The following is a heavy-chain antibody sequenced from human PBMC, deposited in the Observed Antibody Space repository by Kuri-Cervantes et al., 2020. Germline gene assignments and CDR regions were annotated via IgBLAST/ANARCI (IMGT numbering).Heavy chain of an antibody. CDR2: ISSSSSYI. CDR3: AKADYYSSYYMHV. V-gene: IGHV3-21*04. CDR1: GFTFSSYS. Sequence: GGSLRLSCAASGFTFSSYSMNWVRQAPGKGLEWVSSISSSSSYIYYADSVKGRFTISRDISKNTLYLQMNSLRAEDTAVYYCAKADYYSSYYMHVWGKGTTVTVSS. J-gene: IGHJ6*03.